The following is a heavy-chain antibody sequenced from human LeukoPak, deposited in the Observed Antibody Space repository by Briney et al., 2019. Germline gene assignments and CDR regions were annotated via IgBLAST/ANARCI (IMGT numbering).Heavy chain of an antibody. Sequence: SQTLSLTCTVSGGSISSGSYYWSWIRQPAGKGLEWIGRIYTSGSTNYNPSLKSRVTMSVDTSKNQFSLKLSSVTAADTAVYYCARHQSAMVTIWDYWGQGTLVTVSS. V-gene: IGHV4-61*02. CDR2: IYTSGST. CDR3: ARHQSAMVTIWDY. CDR1: GGSISSGSYY. D-gene: IGHD5-18*01. J-gene: IGHJ4*02.